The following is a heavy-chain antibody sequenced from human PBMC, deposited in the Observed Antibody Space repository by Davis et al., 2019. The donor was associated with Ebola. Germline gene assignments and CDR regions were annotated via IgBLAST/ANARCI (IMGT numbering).Heavy chain of an antibody. V-gene: IGHV1-18*04. Sequence: APVKVSCKASGYIFTSYGISWVRQAPGQGLEWMGWISGYNGNTHYAQKLQGRVTMTTDTSTSTAYMELRSLRPDDTAVYYCARNTAMVNHYYYGMDVWGKGTTVTVSS. CDR1: GYIFTSYG. D-gene: IGHD5-18*01. CDR2: ISGYNGNT. J-gene: IGHJ6*04. CDR3: ARNTAMVNHYYYGMDV.